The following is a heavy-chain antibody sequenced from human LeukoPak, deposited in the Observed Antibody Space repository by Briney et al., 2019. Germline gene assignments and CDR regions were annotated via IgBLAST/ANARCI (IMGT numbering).Heavy chain of an antibody. D-gene: IGHD3-10*01. J-gene: IGHJ4*02. Sequence: PSETLSLTCTVSGGSISSSSYYWGWLRQPPGKGLGWIGSIYYSGSTYYNPSLKSRVTISVDTSKNQFSLKLSSVTAADTAVYYCASQGWTYYYGSGSYYGDWGQGTLVTVSS. CDR2: IYYSGST. CDR3: ASQGWTYYYGSGSYYGD. V-gene: IGHV4-39*01. CDR1: GGSISSSSYY.